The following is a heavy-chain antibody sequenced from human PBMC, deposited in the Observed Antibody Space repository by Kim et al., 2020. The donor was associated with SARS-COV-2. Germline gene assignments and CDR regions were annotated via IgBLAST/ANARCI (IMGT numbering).Heavy chain of an antibody. J-gene: IGHJ4*02. CDR1: GFSFSSHS. Sequence: GGSLRLSCAASGFSFSSHSMNWVRQTPGKGLEWLSLIDGSSYYIYYADSMKGRFTISRDNAKNSLYLQMNSLRAEDTAVYYCARDGPSWSRDYWGQGTLVTVSS. CDR2: IDGSSYYI. V-gene: IGHV3-21*01. D-gene: IGHD2-15*01. CDR3: ARDGPSWSRDY.